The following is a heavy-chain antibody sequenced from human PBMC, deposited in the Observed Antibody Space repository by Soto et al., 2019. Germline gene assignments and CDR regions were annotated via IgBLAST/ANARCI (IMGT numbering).Heavy chain of an antibody. Sequence: QVQLVQSGAEVKKPGSSVKVSCKASGGTFSSYTISWVRQAPGQGREWMGRIIPILGIANYAQKFQGRVTISADKSTSTAYMELSSLRSEDTAVYCCAREGIAARPYNWFDPWGQGTLVTVSS. V-gene: IGHV1-69*02. CDR1: GGTFSSYT. J-gene: IGHJ5*02. CDR2: IIPILGIA. CDR3: AREGIAARPYNWFDP. D-gene: IGHD6-6*01.